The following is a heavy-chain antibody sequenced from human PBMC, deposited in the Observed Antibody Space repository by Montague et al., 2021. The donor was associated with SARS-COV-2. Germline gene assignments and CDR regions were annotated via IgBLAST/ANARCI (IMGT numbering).Heavy chain of an antibody. J-gene: IGHJ6*03. Sequence: SETLSLTCTVSGGSISSSPYYWGWIRQPPGKGLEWIGSIPYSGRTYFXXXLKSRLTISVDSSENQFSLRLSSVTAADTAVYYCASSYYYGSGTYVYNYYIDVWGKGTTVTVSS. CDR1: GGSISSSPYY. CDR2: IPYSGRT. D-gene: IGHD3-10*01. CDR3: ASSYYYGSGTYVYNYYIDV. V-gene: IGHV4-39*01.